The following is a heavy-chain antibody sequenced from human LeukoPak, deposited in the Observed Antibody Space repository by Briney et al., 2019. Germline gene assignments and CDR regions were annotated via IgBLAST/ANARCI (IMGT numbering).Heavy chain of an antibody. CDR1: GYTFTSYG. CDR3: ARGKDCSSTSCYIGYYYYYGMDV. J-gene: IGHJ6*02. Sequence: ASVKVSCKASGYTFTSYGINWVRQATGQGLEWMGWMNPNSGNTGYAQKFQGRVTMTRNTSISTAYMELSSLRSEDTAVYYCARGKDCSSTSCYIGYYYYYGMDVWGQGTTVTVSS. V-gene: IGHV1-8*02. CDR2: MNPNSGNT. D-gene: IGHD2-2*02.